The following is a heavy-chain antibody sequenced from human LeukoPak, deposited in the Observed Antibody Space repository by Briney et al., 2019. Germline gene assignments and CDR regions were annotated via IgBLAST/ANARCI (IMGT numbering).Heavy chain of an antibody. CDR1: GFTFSNHA. Sequence: GGSLRLSCAASGFTFSNHAMCWVRQAPGKGLEWVSRISGSGGSTYYADSVKGRFTISRDNSKNTLYLQMNSLRAEDTAAYHCAKDHSGSYSTFDYWGQGTLVTVSS. CDR3: AKDHSGSYSTFDY. D-gene: IGHD1-26*01. V-gene: IGHV3-23*01. CDR2: ISGSGGST. J-gene: IGHJ4*02.